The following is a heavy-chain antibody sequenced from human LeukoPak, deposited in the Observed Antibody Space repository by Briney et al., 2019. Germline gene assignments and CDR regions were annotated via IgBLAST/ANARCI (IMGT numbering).Heavy chain of an antibody. Sequence: ASVKVSCTVSGYTLTELSMHWVRQAPGKGLEWMGGFDPEDGETIYAQKFQGRVTMTEDTSTDTAYMELSSLRSEDTAVYYCATRRSTSCLVCNWFDPWGQGTLVTVSS. J-gene: IGHJ5*02. V-gene: IGHV1-24*01. D-gene: IGHD2-2*01. CDR1: GYTLTELS. CDR3: ATRRSTSCLVCNWFDP. CDR2: FDPEDGET.